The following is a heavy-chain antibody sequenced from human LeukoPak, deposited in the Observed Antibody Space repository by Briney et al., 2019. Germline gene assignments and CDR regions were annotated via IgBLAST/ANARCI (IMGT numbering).Heavy chain of an antibody. D-gene: IGHD3-3*01. CDR3: ARALYDFWSGYVKNYYGMDV. Sequence: ASVKVSCKASGYTFTGYYMHWVRQAPGQGLEWMGWINPNSGGTNYAQKFQGRVTMTRDTSISTAYMELSRLRSDDTAVYYCARALYDFWSGYVKNYYGMDVWGQGTTVTVSS. V-gene: IGHV1-2*02. CDR2: INPNSGGT. J-gene: IGHJ6*02. CDR1: GYTFTGYY.